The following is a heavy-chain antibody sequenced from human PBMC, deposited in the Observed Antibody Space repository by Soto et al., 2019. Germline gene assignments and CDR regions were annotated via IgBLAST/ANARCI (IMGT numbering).Heavy chain of an antibody. CDR1: GFICSDYY. V-gene: IGHV3-11*01. D-gene: IGHD2-21*01. Sequence: QVQLVESGGGLVKPGGSLRLSCATSGFICSDYYMHWILQAPGKGLWWISYISGNGRIIQYADSAKGRFTISRDNAQNSLYLQMNSLRAEDTALYFCARDFDADSRTDCDYWGQGTLVTVSS. CDR3: ARDFDADSRTDCDY. J-gene: IGHJ4*02. CDR2: ISGNGRII.